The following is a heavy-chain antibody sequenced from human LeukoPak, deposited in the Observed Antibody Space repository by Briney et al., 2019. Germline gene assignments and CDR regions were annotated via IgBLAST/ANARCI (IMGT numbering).Heavy chain of an antibody. CDR1: GGSISSGRYY. Sequence: PSETLSLTCTVSGGSISSGRYYWSWIRQPAGKGLEWIGRVYTSGSTNYNPSLKSRVTISVDTSKNQFSLKLSSLTAADTAVYYCASEVYVDYGDYYYYGMDVWGQGTPVTVSS. CDR2: VYTSGST. J-gene: IGHJ6*02. V-gene: IGHV4-61*02. CDR3: ASEVYVDYGDYYYYGMDV. D-gene: IGHD4-17*01.